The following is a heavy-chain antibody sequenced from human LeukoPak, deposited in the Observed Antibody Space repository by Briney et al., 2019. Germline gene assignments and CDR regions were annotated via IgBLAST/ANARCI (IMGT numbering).Heavy chain of an antibody. V-gene: IGHV4-30-4*01. Sequence: PSQTLSLTCTVSGGSISSGDYYWSWIRQPPGKGLGWIGYIYYSGSTNYNPSLKSRVTISVDTSKNQFSLKLSSVTAADTAVYYCARDLYCSSTSCYDYWGQGTLVTVSS. J-gene: IGHJ4*02. D-gene: IGHD2-2*01. CDR2: IYYSGST. CDR3: ARDLYCSSTSCYDY. CDR1: GGSISSGDYY.